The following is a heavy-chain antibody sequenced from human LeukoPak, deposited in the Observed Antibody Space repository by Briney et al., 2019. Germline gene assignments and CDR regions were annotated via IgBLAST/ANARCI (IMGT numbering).Heavy chain of an antibody. V-gene: IGHV4-39*01. J-gene: IGHJ6*02. Sequence: SETLSLTCTVSGGSISSSSYYWGWIRQPPGKGLEWIRSIYYSGSTYYNPSLKSRVTISVDTSKNQFSLKLSSVTAADTAVYYCARPKDMDVWGQGTTVTVSS. CDR1: GGSISSSSYY. CDR3: ARPKDMDV. CDR2: IYYSGST.